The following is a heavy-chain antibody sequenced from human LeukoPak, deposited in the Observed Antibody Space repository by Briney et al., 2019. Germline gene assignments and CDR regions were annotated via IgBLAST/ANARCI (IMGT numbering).Heavy chain of an antibody. CDR1: GFTFSSYS. CDR3: ASLGRLRS. V-gene: IGHV3-74*01. D-gene: IGHD3-3*01. J-gene: IGHJ5*02. CDR2: IDPDGGAI. Sequence: GGSLRLSCAASGFTFSSYSMNWVRQAPGKGLVWVSRIDPDGGAIRYADSVRGRFTISRDNAKNTLYLEMNSLRAEDTAVYYCASLGRLRSWGQGTLVTVSS.